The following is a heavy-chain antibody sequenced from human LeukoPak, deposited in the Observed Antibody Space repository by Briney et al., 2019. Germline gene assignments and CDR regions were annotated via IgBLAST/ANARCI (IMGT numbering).Heavy chain of an antibody. V-gene: IGHV4-59*11. J-gene: IGHJ4*02. CDR3: ARVRRFVDY. CDR2: IYYSGST. Sequence: SETLSLTCTVSGGSISSHYWSWIRQPPGKGLEWIGYIYYSGSTNYNPSLKSRVTISVDTSKNQFSLKLSSVTAADTAVYYCARVRRFVDYWGQGTLVTVSS. CDR1: GGSISSHY. D-gene: IGHD3-16*01.